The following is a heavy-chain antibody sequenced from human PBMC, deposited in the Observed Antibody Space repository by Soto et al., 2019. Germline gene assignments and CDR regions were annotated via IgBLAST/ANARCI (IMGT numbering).Heavy chain of an antibody. J-gene: IGHJ4*02. CDR3: TRGLASGDY. CDR2: INPNGGST. CDR1: GYIFTNFY. Sequence: QVQLVQPGAEVKKPGASVKFFCKASGYIFTNFYIHWVRQAPGQGLEWIGIINPNGGSTNYAQNFQGRVTMTRVTSTSTVYMDLSSLRSEDTAVYYCTRGLASGDYWGQGTLITVSS. V-gene: IGHV1-46*03. D-gene: IGHD6-6*01.